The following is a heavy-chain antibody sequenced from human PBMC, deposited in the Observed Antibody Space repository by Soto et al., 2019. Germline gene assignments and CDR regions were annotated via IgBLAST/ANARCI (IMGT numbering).Heavy chain of an antibody. J-gene: IGHJ5*02. CDR3: ARDPRNLGLDP. CDR1: GFPFSGYW. CDR2: IDGDGTST. D-gene: IGHD4-4*01. V-gene: IGHV3-74*01. Sequence: GGSLRLSCAASGFPFSGYWMYWVRQSPGKGLVWVSRIDGDGTSTGYADSVKGRFTISRDNAKNTLYLQMNSLRAEDTAVYYCARDPRNLGLDPWGLGTLVTVSS.